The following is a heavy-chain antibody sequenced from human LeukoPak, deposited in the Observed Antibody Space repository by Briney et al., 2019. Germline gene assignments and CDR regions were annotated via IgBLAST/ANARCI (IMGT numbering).Heavy chain of an antibody. V-gene: IGHV1-24*01. Sequence: ASVKVSCKVSGYTLTELSMHWVRQAPGKGLEWMGGFDPEDGETIYAQKFQGRVTMTEDTSTDTAYMELSSLRSEDTAVYYCATDKEMATRYAFDIWGQGTMVTVSS. J-gene: IGHJ3*02. CDR2: FDPEDGET. D-gene: IGHD5-24*01. CDR1: GYTLTELS. CDR3: ATDKEMATRYAFDI.